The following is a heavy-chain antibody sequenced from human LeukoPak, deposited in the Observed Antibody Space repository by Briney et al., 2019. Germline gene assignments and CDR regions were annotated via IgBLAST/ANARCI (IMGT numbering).Heavy chain of an antibody. D-gene: IGHD2-2*01. CDR1: GFTLSRNY. CDR2: IYSGGST. Sequence: GGSLRLSCAASGFTLSRNYMSWVRQAPGKGLEGVSVIYSGGSTYYADSVKGRFTISRHNSKNTVFLQMNSLRPEDTAVYYCARLRAPASFAFDLWGQGTMVTVSS. J-gene: IGHJ3*01. CDR3: ARLRAPASFAFDL. V-gene: IGHV3-53*04.